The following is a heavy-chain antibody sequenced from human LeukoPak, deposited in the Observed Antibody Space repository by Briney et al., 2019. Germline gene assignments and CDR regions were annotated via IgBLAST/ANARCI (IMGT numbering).Heavy chain of an antibody. V-gene: IGHV4-59*01. D-gene: IGHD1-20*01. Sequence: MSSETLSLTCTVSGGSISSYYWSWIRQPPGKGLEWIGYIYYSGSTNYNPSLKSRVTISVDTSKNQFSLKLSSVTAADTAVYYCARDNWNDVNWGQGTLVTVSS. CDR2: IYYSGST. CDR1: GGSISSYY. CDR3: ARDNWNDVN. J-gene: IGHJ4*02.